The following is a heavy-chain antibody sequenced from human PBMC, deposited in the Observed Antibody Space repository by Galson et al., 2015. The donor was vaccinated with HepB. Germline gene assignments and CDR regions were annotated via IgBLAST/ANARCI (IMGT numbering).Heavy chain of an antibody. V-gene: IGHV4-4*02. CDR3: ARAKEGRGYFDY. J-gene: IGHJ4*02. CDR2: AYHSGGT. Sequence: ETLSLTCAVSGDSISNDRWWSWVRQPPGEGLEWIGEAYHSGGTNYRPSLKSRVTISVDKSKNQFSLKLTSVTAAGTAVYYCARAKEGRGYFDYWGQGTLVTVSS. CDR1: GDSISNDRW. D-gene: IGHD3-10*01.